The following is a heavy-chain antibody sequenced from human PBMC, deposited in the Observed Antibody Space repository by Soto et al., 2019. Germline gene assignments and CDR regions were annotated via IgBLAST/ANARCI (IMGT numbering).Heavy chain of an antibody. CDR3: RGASSRATSEVEDY. Sequence: ASVNVSCKVSNDGVSRHFIHWVRQAPGEGLEWIGIINPGPHSASYPKGFQRRLTLTSDIPSWTVYIQLGILRSDDTGVYYCRGASSRATSEVEDYWGQGTLATASS. V-gene: IGHV1-46*01. J-gene: IGHJ4*02. CDR2: INPGPHSA. CDR1: NDGVSRHF. D-gene: IGHD3-10*01.